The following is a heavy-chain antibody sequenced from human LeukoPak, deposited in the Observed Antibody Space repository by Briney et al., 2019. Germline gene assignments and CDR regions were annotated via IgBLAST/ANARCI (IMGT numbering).Heavy chain of an antibody. V-gene: IGHV3-9*01. CDR2: ISWNSGSI. D-gene: IGHD6-13*01. J-gene: IGHJ3*02. Sequence: GRSLRLSCAASGFTFDDYAMHWVRQAPGKGLEWVSGISWNSGSIGYADSVKGRFTISRDNAKNSLYLQMNSLRAEDTALYYCAKKAAAAYFGAFDIWGKGQWSPSLQ. CDR1: GFTFDDYA. CDR3: AKKAAAAYFGAFDI.